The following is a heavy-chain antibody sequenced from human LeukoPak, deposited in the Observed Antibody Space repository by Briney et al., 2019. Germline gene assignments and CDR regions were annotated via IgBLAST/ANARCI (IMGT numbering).Heavy chain of an antibody. D-gene: IGHD2-8*01. V-gene: IGHV4-34*01. CDR1: GGSSSGYY. Sequence: PSETLSLTSAVSGGSSSGYYWSWIRHPPGKGLEWIGEINHSGSTNYNPSLKSRVTISVDTSKNQFSLKLSSVTAADTAVYYCARDPHCTNGVCLDYWGQGTLVTVSS. J-gene: IGHJ4*02. CDR3: ARDPHCTNGVCLDY. CDR2: INHSGST.